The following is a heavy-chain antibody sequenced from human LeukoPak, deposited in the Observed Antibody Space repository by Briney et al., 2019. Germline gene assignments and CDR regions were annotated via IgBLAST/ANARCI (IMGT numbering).Heavy chain of an antibody. J-gene: IGHJ3*02. CDR2: INPNSGGT. CDR1: GYTFTGYY. V-gene: IGHV1-2*06. CDR3: ASQSIVLMVYAISNAFDI. Sequence: GASVKVSCKASGYTFTGYYMHWVRQAPGQGLEWMGRINPNSGGTNYAQKFQGRVTMTRDTSISTAYMELSRLRSDDPAVYYCASQSIVLMVYAISNAFDIWGQGTMVTVSS. D-gene: IGHD2-8*01.